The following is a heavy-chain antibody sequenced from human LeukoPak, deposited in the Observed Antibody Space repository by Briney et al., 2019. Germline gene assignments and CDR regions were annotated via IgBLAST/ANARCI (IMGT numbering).Heavy chain of an antibody. CDR3: ARQQSYSGSYGWFDP. V-gene: IGHV4-59*08. Sequence: SETLSLTCIVSGGPISGYYWSWIRQPPGKGLEWIGHIYYSGSTNYNPPLKSRVTMSVDTSKNQFSLKLSSVTAADTAVYYCARQQSYSGSYGWFDPWGQGTLVTVSS. D-gene: IGHD1-26*01. J-gene: IGHJ5*02. CDR1: GGPISGYY. CDR2: IYYSGST.